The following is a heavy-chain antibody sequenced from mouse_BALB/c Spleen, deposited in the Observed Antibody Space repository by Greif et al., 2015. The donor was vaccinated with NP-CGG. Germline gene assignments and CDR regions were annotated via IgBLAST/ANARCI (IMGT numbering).Heavy chain of an antibody. Sequence: EVKLVESGPGLVKPSQSLSLTCTVTGYSITSDYAWNWIRQFPGNKLEWKGYISYSGSTSYNPSLKSRISITRDTSKNQFFLQLNSVTTEDTATHYCASYYDYYYYAMDYWGQGTSVTVSS. CDR1: GYSITSDYA. CDR3: ASYYDYYYYAMDY. J-gene: IGHJ4*01. V-gene: IGHV3-2*02. CDR2: ISYSGST. D-gene: IGHD2-4*01.